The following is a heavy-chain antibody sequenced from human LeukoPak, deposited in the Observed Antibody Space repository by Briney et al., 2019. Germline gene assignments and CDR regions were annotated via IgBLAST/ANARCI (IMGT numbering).Heavy chain of an antibody. D-gene: IGHD6-19*01. CDR1: GFTFSSYS. CDR2: ISNSSSYI. CDR3: ARAGSHFEYSSGWN. V-gene: IGHV3-21*01. J-gene: IGHJ4*02. Sequence: GGSLRLSCAASGFTFSSYSMNWVRQAPGKGLEWVSSISNSSSYIYYADSVKGRFTISRDNAKNSLYLQMNSLRAEDTVVYYCARAGSHFEYSSGWNWGQGTLVTVSS.